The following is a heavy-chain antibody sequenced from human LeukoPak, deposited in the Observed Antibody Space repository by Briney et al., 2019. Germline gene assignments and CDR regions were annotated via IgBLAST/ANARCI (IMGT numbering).Heavy chain of an antibody. V-gene: IGHV4-39*02. CDR3: ARDVNSSSWYPMTTYYYYYGMDV. D-gene: IGHD6-13*01. J-gene: IGHJ6*02. Sequence: PSETLSLTCTVSGGSISSSSYYWGWIRQPPGTGLEWIGSIYYSGSTYYNPSLKSRVTISVDTSKNQFSLKLSSVTAADTAVYYCARDVNSSSWYPMTTYYYYYGMDVWGQGTTVTVSS. CDR2: IYYSGST. CDR1: GGSISSSSYY.